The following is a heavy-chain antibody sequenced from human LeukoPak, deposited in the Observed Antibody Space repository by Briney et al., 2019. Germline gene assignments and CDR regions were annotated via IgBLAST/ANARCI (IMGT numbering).Heavy chain of an antibody. V-gene: IGHV3-66*02. Sequence: GGSLRLSCAASGFTVSSNYMSWVRQAPGKVLEWVSVIYSGGSTYYADSVKGRFTISRDNSKNTLYLQMYSLRAEDTAVYYCARTGENGDFFDYWGQGTLVTVSS. J-gene: IGHJ4*02. CDR3: ARTGENGDFFDY. CDR1: GFTVSSNY. D-gene: IGHD4-17*01. CDR2: IYSGGST.